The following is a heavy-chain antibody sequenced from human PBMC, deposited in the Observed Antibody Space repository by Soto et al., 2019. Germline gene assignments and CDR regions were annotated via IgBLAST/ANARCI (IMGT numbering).Heavy chain of an antibody. CDR2: ISGEGTVT. J-gene: IGHJ4*02. D-gene: IGHD3-16*01. CDR1: GFTVSTW. CDR3: ARIGFLGEGDF. V-gene: IGHV3-74*01. Sequence: HPVGSLRLSCTTSGFTVSTWIHWVRQAPGEGLVWVSRISGEGTVTDYAESVKGRFTVSRDIAKSTVFLQMNSLRVEDTAVYYCARIGFLGEGDFWGQGNLVTVSS.